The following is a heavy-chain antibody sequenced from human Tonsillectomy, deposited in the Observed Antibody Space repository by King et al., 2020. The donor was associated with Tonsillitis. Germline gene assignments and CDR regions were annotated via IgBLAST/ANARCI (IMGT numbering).Heavy chain of an antibody. Sequence: VQLQESGPGLVKPSETLALTCTVSGDSISSYYWSWIRQPPGKGLEWIGYIFYSGSTNDNPPLPSRVIISGDTSKNQFSLKLSSVTAADTAVYYCARDSATFYGDYYHGMDVWGQGTTVTVSS. V-gene: IGHV4-59*01. D-gene: IGHD4-17*01. CDR1: GDSISSYY. J-gene: IGHJ6*02. CDR3: ARDSATFYGDYYHGMDV. CDR2: IFYSGST.